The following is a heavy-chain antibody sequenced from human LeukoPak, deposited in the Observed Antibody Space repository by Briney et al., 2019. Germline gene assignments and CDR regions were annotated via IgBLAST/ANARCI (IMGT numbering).Heavy chain of an antibody. CDR3: ARDVGAVLGEVYFDY. V-gene: IGHV3-30*02. Sequence: GGSLRLSCAGSGFTFKNYAMHWVRQAPGKGLEWVAFIRYDGTNEEHADSVKGRFTISRDNSKNTLFLQMNSLRAEDTAVYYCARDVGAVLGEVYFDYWGQGTLVTVSS. D-gene: IGHD3-16*01. CDR1: GFTFKNYA. CDR2: IRYDGTNE. J-gene: IGHJ4*02.